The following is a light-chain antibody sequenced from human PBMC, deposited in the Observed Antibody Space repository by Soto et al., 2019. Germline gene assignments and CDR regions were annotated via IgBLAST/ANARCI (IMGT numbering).Light chain of an antibody. CDR1: SSDVGNYNY. CDR3: CSYVGSYTDV. J-gene: IGLJ1*01. Sequence: QSALTQPRSVSGSPGQSVTISCTGTSSDVGNYNYVSWYQQHPGKAPKLIIYDVTKRPSGVPDRFSGSKSGNTASLSISGLQAEDEADYYCCSYVGSYTDVFGTGTKLTVL. CDR2: DVT. V-gene: IGLV2-11*01.